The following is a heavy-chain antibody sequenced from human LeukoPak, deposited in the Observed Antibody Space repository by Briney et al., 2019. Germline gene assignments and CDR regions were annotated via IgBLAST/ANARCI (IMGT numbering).Heavy chain of an antibody. CDR2: IYYSGST. D-gene: IGHD2-2*01. CDR3: AKQYCSSTSCYLDDAFDI. CDR1: GGSISSGDYY. Sequence: SETLSLTCTVSGGSISSGDYYWSWIRQPPGEGLEWIGYIYYSGSTYYNPSLKSRVTISVDTSKNQFSLKLSSVTAADTAVYYCAKQYCSSTSCYLDDAFDIWGQGTMVTVSS. J-gene: IGHJ3*02. V-gene: IGHV4-30-4*08.